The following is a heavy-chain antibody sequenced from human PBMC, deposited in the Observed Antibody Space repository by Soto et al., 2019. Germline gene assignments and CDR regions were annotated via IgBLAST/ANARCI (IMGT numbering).Heavy chain of an antibody. J-gene: IGHJ4*02. V-gene: IGHV4-38-2*01. CDR2: IYHSGTT. Sequence: ALTCAVSGDSSSSGYYWAWIRRPPGKGLEWIGSIYHSGTTYYNPSLKSRVTISVDTSRNQFSLKLSSVTAADSAVYYCARTDNVGYSPYFGQGTLVTVSS. CDR1: GDSSSSGYY. D-gene: IGHD2-21*01. CDR3: ARTDNVGYSPY.